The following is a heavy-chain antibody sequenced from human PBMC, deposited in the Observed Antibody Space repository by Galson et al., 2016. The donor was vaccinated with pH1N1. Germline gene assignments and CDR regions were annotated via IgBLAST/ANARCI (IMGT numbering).Heavy chain of an antibody. Sequence: TLRLTCTLSGFSLSTSAVGVGWIRQPPGKALEWLALIFWNDDRYYRPSLKNRLTITKGTSENLVVHTMTNMDPVDTATYYCAHREYGDFVGSFDHWGQGALVTVSS. V-gene: IGHV2-5*01. J-gene: IGHJ4*02. CDR2: IFWNDDR. CDR3: AHREYGDFVGSFDH. D-gene: IGHD4-17*01. CDR1: GFSLSTSAVG.